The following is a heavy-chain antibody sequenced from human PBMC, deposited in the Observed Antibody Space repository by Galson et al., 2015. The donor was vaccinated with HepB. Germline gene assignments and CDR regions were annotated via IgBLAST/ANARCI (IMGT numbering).Heavy chain of an antibody. J-gene: IGHJ4*02. Sequence: SLRLSCAASGFTFSNAWMSWVRQAPGKGLEWVCRIKSETDGGTTDYAAPGKGRFTISRDDSKNTLYLQMNSLKTEDTAVYYCTTDSGYCSGGSCYSFDYWGQGTLVTVSS. CDR2: IKSETDGGTT. V-gene: IGHV3-15*01. CDR3: TTDSGYCSGGSCYSFDY. CDR1: GFTFSNAW. D-gene: IGHD2-15*01.